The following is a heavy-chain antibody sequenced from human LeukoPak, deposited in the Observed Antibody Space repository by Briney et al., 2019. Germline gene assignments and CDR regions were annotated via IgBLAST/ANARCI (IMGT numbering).Heavy chain of an antibody. D-gene: IGHD3-10*01. CDR2: INHSGST. Sequence: SETLSLTCTVSGGSISGYYWSWIRQPPGKGLEWIGEINHSGSTNYNPSLKSRVTISVDTSKNQFSLKLSSVTAADTAVYYCARRRFHYGSGSLVDYWGQGTLVTVSS. J-gene: IGHJ4*02. CDR3: ARRRFHYGSGSLVDY. V-gene: IGHV4-34*01. CDR1: GGSISGYY.